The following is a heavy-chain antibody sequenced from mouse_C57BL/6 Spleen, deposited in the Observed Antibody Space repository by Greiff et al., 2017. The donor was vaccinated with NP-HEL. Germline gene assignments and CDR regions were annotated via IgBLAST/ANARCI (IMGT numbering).Heavy chain of an antibody. CDR2: IDPSDSYT. J-gene: IGHJ3*01. CDR3: ASGGGVSSPPGFAY. V-gene: IGHV1-69*01. Sequence: QVQLQQPGAELVMPGASVKLSCKASGYTFTSYWMHWVKQRPGQGLEWIGEIDPSDSYTNYNQKFKGKSTLTVDKSSSTAYMQLSSLTSEDSAVYYCASGGGVSSPPGFAYWGQGTLVTVSA. D-gene: IGHD1-1*01. CDR1: GYTFTSYW.